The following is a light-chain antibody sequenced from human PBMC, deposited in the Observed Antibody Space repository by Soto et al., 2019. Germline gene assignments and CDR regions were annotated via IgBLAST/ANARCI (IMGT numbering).Light chain of an antibody. CDR2: KAS. J-gene: IGKJ5*01. CDR1: QSISSW. Sequence: DIQMTQSPSTLSASVGDRFTITCLASQSISSWLAWYQQKPGKAPKLLIYKASSLESGVPSRFSGSGSGTEFTLTISSLQPEDFATYHCQQGYTTPITFGQGTRLEIK. CDR3: QQGYTTPIT. V-gene: IGKV1-5*03.